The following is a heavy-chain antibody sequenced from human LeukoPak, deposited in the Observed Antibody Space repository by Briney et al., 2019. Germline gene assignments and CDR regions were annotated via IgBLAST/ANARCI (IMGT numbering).Heavy chain of an antibody. V-gene: IGHV4-39*01. Sequence: PSETLSLTCSVSGDTLLSGSHYWGWVRQSPGKGLEWIGSIYDGWSAYYNPPLKSRVSISVDTSKNQFSLKLTSATSADTAVYYCATQKWQRPAAFDIWGQGTKVAVSS. J-gene: IGHJ3*02. CDR1: GDTLLSGSHY. CDR3: ATQKWQRPAAFDI. CDR2: IYDGWSA. D-gene: IGHD5-24*01.